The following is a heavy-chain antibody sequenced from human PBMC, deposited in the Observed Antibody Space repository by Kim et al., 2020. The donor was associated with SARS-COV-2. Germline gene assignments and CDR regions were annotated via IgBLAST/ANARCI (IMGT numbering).Heavy chain of an antibody. CDR2: ISTSSSYI. V-gene: IGHV3-21*01. D-gene: IGHD3-16*02. J-gene: IGHJ6*02. CDR3: ARDGTLRLGELSLTYCYYGRDV. Sequence: GGSLRLSCAASGFTFSSYSMNWVRQAPGKGLEWVSSISTSSSYIYYADSVKGRFTISRDNAKNSLYLQMNSLRAEDTAVYYCARDGTLRLGELSLTYCYYGRDVWGQGTAVTVSS. CDR1: GFTFSSYS.